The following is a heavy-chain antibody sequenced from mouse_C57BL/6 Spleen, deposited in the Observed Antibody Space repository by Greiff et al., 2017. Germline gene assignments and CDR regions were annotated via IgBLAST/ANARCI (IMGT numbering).Heavy chain of an antibody. V-gene: IGHV1-69*01. CDR1: GYTFTSYW. CDR2: IDPSDSYT. CDR3: ARRMVTTDFEV. J-gene: IGHJ1*03. D-gene: IGHD2-2*01. Sequence: QVQLQQPGAELVMPGASVKLSCKASGYTFTSYWMHWVKQRPGQGLEWIGEIDPSDSYTNYNQKFKGKSTLTVDKSSSTAYMQLSSLTSEDSAVYYCARRMVTTDFEVWGTGTTVTVSS.